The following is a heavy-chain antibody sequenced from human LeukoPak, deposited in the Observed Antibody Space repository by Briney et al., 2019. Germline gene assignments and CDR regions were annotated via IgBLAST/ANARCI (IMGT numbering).Heavy chain of an antibody. CDR1: GGSISSGGYY. Sequence: RPSETLSLTCTVSGGSISSGGYYWSWIRQHPGKGLEWIGYIYYSGSTYYNPSLKSRVTISVDTSKNQFSLKLSSVTAADTAVYYCARALYDYVWGSYRPVGYFDYWGQGTLVTVSS. J-gene: IGHJ4*02. CDR2: IYYSGST. CDR3: ARALYDYVWGSYRPVGYFDY. D-gene: IGHD3-16*02. V-gene: IGHV4-31*03.